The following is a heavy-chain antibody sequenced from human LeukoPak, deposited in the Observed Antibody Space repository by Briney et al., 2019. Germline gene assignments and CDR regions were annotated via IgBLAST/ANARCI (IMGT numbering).Heavy chain of an antibody. CDR2: ISSSSSYI. CDR3: ASEGFTYYYDSSGFFY. J-gene: IGHJ4*02. Sequence: PGGSLRLSCVASGFTFSDAWMSWVRQAPGKGLEWVSSISSSSSYIYYADSVKGRFTISRDNAKNSLYLQMNSLRAEDTAVYYCASEGFTYYYDSSGFFYWGQGTLVTVSS. CDR1: GFTFSDAW. D-gene: IGHD3-22*01. V-gene: IGHV3-21*01.